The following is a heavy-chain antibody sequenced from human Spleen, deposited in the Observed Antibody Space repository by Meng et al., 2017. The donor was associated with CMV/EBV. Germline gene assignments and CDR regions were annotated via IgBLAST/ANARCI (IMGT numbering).Heavy chain of an antibody. CDR2: INPHSGGA. Sequence: ASVKVSCKASGYTFTGYYMHWVRQAPGQGPEWVGWINPHSGGATYAQSFQGRVTITADKSTSTAYMELSSLRSEDTSVYYCARDRVRRTAPIAAAGTGYYYGMDVWGQGTTVTVSS. D-gene: IGHD6-13*01. J-gene: IGHJ6*02. CDR1: GYTFTGYY. CDR3: ARDRVRRTAPIAAAGTGYYYGMDV. V-gene: IGHV1-2*02.